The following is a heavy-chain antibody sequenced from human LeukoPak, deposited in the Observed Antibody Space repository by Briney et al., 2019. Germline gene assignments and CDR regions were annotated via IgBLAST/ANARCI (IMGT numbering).Heavy chain of an antibody. CDR2: IIPIFGTA. J-gene: IGHJ5*02. CDR1: GGTFSSYA. D-gene: IGHD3-10*01. CDR3: ARDLGATMVREPNWFDP. Sequence: ASVKVSCKASGGTFSSYAISWVRQAPGQGLEWMGGIIPIFGTANYAQKFQGRVTITTDESTSTAYMELSSLRSEDTAVYYCARDLGATMVREPNWFDPWGQGTLVTVSS. V-gene: IGHV1-69*05.